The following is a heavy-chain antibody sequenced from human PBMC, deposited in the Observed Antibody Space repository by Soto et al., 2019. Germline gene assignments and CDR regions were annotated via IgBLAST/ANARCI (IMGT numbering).Heavy chain of an antibody. D-gene: IGHD3-22*01. CDR2: IVVGSGNT. V-gene: IGHV1-58*01. CDR3: AADIPKYYYDSSGYLYRFDY. Sequence: SVKVSCKASGFTFTSSAVQWVRQARGQRLEWIGWIVVGSGNTNYAQKFQERVTITRDMSTSTAYMELSSLRSEDTAVYYCAADIPKYYYDSSGYLYRFDYWGQGTLVTVSS. J-gene: IGHJ4*02. CDR1: GFTFTSSA.